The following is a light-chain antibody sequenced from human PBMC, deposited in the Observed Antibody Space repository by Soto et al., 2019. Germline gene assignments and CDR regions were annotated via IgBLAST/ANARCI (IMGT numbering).Light chain of an antibody. V-gene: IGKV1-9*01. Sequence: DIQLTQSPSFLSASLGDSVTITCRTSQDLSSYLAWYQQKPGKAPQLLISAASTLHSGVPSRFSGSGSGTEFTLTISSLQPEDFATSYCQQLKSYPLSFGGGTKVEI. CDR3: QQLKSYPLS. CDR1: QDLSSY. CDR2: AAS. J-gene: IGKJ4*01.